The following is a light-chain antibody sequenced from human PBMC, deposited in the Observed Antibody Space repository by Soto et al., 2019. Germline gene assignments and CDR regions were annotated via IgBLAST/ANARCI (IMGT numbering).Light chain of an antibody. V-gene: IGKV3-20*01. J-gene: IGKJ1*01. CDR1: HHASSSY. CDR2: GAS. CDR3: QQYDSSPWT. Sequence: ESAFSLSPAPLSLSPGTRPAIYSSASHHASSSYLTWYQQKPGQAPRLLIYGASSRATGIPDRFSGSGSGTDFTLTISRLEPEDFAMYYCQQYDSSPWTFGQGTKVDIK.